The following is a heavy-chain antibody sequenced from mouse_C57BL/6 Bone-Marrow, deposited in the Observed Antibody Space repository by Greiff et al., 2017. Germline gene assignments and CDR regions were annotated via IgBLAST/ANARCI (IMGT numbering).Heavy chain of an antibody. D-gene: IGHD3-2*02. CDR1: GYTFTSYW. CDR2: INPSNGGT. J-gene: IGHJ3*01. Sequence: VQLQQPGTELVKPGASVKLSCKASGYTFTSYWMHWVKQRPGQGLEWIGNINPSNGGTNYNEKFKSKATLTVDKASSTAYMQLSSLTYEDSAVYYCARSTAQARLGAYGGQGTLVTVSA. V-gene: IGHV1-53*01. CDR3: ARSTAQARLGAY.